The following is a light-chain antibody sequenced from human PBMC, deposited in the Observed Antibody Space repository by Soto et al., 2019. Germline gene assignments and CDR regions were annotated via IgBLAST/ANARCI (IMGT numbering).Light chain of an antibody. V-gene: IGKV3-11*01. J-gene: IGKJ4*01. CDR1: QSVSSY. CDR3: QQRTNWPLT. Sequence: EIVLTQSPATLSLSPGERATLSCRASQSVSSYLAWYQQKAGQVPRLLIYDASNRATGIPARFSGSGSGTDFTLTIRSLEPEDFAVYYCQQRTNWPLTFGGGTKVEIK. CDR2: DAS.